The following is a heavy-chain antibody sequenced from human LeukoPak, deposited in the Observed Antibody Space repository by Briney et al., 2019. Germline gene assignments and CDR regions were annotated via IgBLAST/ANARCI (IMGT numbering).Heavy chain of an antibody. CDR2: SNAGNGNT. CDR3: ARYPFSSWYLWFDP. J-gene: IGHJ5*02. V-gene: IGHV1-3*02. D-gene: IGHD6-13*01. Sequence: ASVKVSCKASGYTFTSYAMHWVRQAPGQRLEWMGWSNAGNGNTKYSQEFQGRVTITRDTSASTAYMELSRLRSDDTAVYYCARYPFSSWYLWFDPWGQGTLVTVSS. CDR1: GYTFTSYA.